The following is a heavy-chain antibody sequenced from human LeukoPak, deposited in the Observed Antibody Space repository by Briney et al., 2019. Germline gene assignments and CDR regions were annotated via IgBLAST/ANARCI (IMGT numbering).Heavy chain of an antibody. V-gene: IGHV1-69*04. D-gene: IGHD4-17*01. CDR2: IIPILGIA. J-gene: IGHJ6*02. CDR3: ARGVAGDYYYYGMDV. CDR1: GGTFSSYA. Sequence: SVKVSCKASGGTFSSYAISWVRQAPGQGLEWMGRIIPILGIANYAQKFQGRVTITADKSTSTAYMELSSLRSEDTAVYYCARGVAGDYYYYGMDVWGQGTTVTVSS.